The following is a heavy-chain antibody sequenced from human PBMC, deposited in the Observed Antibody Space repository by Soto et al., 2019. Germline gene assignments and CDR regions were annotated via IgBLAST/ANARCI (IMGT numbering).Heavy chain of an antibody. J-gene: IGHJ5*02. CDR2: INLNSGDT. Sequence: ASVKVSCKTSGDTFTDSSMHWVRQAPGQGLEWMGWINLNSGDTNYAEKFRGRVTMTRDTSIITAYMELTRLKSEDTAVYYCARDLGGYDLYGPDTWGQGTLVTVSS. CDR1: GDTFTDSS. D-gene: IGHD5-12*01. V-gene: IGHV1-2*02. CDR3: ARDLGGYDLYGPDT.